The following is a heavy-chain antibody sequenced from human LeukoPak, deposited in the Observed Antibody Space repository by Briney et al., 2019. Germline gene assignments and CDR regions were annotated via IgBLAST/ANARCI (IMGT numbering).Heavy chain of an antibody. CDR3: ARGRPESPFDP. V-gene: IGHV1-18*01. J-gene: IGHJ5*02. CDR2: ISAYNGDT. D-gene: IGHD1-1*01. CDR1: GYSFTSHG. Sequence: ASVKVSCKASGYSFTSHGISWVRQAPGQGLEWMGWISAYNGDTNYAQEFQGRVAMTTDTSTITAYMEMRSLRSDDTAVYFCARGRPESPFDPWGQGTLVTVSS.